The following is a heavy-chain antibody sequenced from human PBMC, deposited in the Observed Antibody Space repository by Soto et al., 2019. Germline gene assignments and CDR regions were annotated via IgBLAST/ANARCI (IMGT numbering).Heavy chain of an antibody. CDR1: GFSLSDYY. Sequence: GGSLRLSCAASGFSLSDYYIGWIRQAPGKGLXWIXVIXXSXXXXXYXXSMKGRFTISRGNAENSLFLQMNSLRVEDTAVYYCATYGGYVRSLDYWGQGTLVTVSS. D-gene: IGHD5-12*01. CDR3: ATYGGYVRSLDY. CDR2: IXXSXXXX. V-gene: IGHV3-11*01. J-gene: IGHJ4*02.